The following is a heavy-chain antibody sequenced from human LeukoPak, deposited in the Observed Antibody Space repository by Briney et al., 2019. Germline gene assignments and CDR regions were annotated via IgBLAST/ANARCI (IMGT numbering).Heavy chain of an antibody. Sequence: GGTLRLSCAASGFTFSSYGMSWVRQAPGKGLEWVSAISGSGGSTYYADSVKGRFTISRDNAKKSLYLQMNSLRAEDTAVYFCARDGSYGDRDYWGQGTLVTVSS. V-gene: IGHV3-23*01. CDR2: ISGSGGST. CDR1: GFTFSSYG. CDR3: ARDGSYGDRDY. J-gene: IGHJ4*02. D-gene: IGHD4-17*01.